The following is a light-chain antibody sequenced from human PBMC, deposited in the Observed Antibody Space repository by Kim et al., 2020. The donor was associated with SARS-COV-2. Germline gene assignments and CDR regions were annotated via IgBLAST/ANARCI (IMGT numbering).Light chain of an antibody. Sequence: DIQMTQSPSTLSASVGDRVTITCRASQTITIWLAWYQQKPGRAPKLLIYDASSLKSGVPSRFSGSGSGTEFTLTISSLQPDDFATYYCQQYNGYSYTFGQGTKLEI. CDR2: DAS. V-gene: IGKV1-5*01. J-gene: IGKJ2*01. CDR3: QQYNGYSYT. CDR1: QTITIW.